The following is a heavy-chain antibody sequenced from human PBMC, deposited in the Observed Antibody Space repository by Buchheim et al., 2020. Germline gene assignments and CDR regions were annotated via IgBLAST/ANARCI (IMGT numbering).Heavy chain of an antibody. V-gene: IGHV4-31*03. J-gene: IGHJ4*02. Sequence: QVQLQESGPGLVKPSQTLSLTCTVSGASLSTDGYYWSWLRQKPGKGLEWVGYIYSNGRTYYIPSLESRVFISADTSKNQFSLTMNSRIVADTAIYSCARAGTMVRGGHYWGPGTL. CDR1: GASLSTDGYY. CDR3: ARAGTMVRGGHY. D-gene: IGHD3-10*01. CDR2: IYSNGRT.